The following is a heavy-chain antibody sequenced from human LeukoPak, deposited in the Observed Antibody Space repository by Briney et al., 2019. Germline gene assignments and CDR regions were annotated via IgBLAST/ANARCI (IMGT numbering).Heavy chain of an antibody. CDR1: GYTFTSYY. CDR3: ATLSGSYYFYYFDY. D-gene: IGHD1-26*01. Sequence: ASVKVSCKASGYTFTSYYMHWVRQAPGKGLEWMGGFDPEDGETIYAQKFQGRVTMTEDTSTDTAYMELSSLRSEDTAVYYCATLSGSYYFYYFDYWGQGTLVTVSS. V-gene: IGHV1-24*01. CDR2: FDPEDGET. J-gene: IGHJ4*02.